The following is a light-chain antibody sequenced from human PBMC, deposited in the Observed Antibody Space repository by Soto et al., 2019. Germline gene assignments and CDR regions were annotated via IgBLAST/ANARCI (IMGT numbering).Light chain of an antibody. CDR2: DAS. Sequence: IVLTQSPATLSLSPGERATLSCRASQSVFNFLAWYQQKPGQAPRLLIFDASKRATGIPTRFSGSGSGTDFTLTISSLEPEDFAVYNCQQRGNWPPVFTFGPGTKVDIK. V-gene: IGKV3-11*01. CDR1: QSVFNF. CDR3: QQRGNWPPVFT. J-gene: IGKJ3*01.